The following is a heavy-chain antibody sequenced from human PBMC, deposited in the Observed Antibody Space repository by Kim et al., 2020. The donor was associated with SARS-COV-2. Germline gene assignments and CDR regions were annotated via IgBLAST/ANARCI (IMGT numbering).Heavy chain of an antibody. J-gene: IGHJ2*01. D-gene: IGHD3-9*01. CDR2: IYYSGST. V-gene: IGHV4-31*03. CDR3: ARDRATTLRYFDWTQYWYFDL. Sequence: SETLSLTCTVSGGSISSGGYYWSWIRQHPGKGLEWIGYIYYSGSTYYNPSLKSRVTISVDTSKNQFSLKLSSVTAADTAVYYCARDRATTLRYFDWTQYWYFDLWGRGTLVTVSS. CDR1: GGSISSGGYY.